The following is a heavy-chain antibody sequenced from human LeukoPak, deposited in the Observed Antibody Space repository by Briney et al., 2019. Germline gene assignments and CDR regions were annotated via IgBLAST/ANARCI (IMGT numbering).Heavy chain of an antibody. CDR1: GFTFDDYG. CDR3: VKDRVSGWYFGDAFDI. J-gene: IGHJ3*02. V-gene: IGHV3-20*04. Sequence: GGSLRLSCAASGFTFDDYGMSWVRQAPGKGLECVSGINWNGDSTGYADSVKGRFTISRDNSKNTLYLQMNSLRAEDTAVYYCVKDRVSGWYFGDAFDIWGQGTMVTVSS. D-gene: IGHD6-19*01. CDR2: INWNGDST.